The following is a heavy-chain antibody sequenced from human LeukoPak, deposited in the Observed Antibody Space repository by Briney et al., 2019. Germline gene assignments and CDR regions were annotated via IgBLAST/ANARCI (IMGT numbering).Heavy chain of an antibody. CDR2: INPRGGST. CDR1: GYTFTTYY. D-gene: IGHD4-17*01. CDR3: ATRSGSGDYYFDY. V-gene: IGHV1-46*01. Sequence: ASVKVSCKASGYTFTTYYMHWVRQAPGQGLEWMGIINPRGGSTNYAQKFQGRVTMTEDTSTDTAYMELSSLRSEDTAVYYCATRSGSGDYYFDYWGQGTLATVSS. J-gene: IGHJ4*02.